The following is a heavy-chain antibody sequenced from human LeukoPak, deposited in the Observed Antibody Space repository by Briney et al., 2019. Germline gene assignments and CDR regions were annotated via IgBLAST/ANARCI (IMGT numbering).Heavy chain of an antibody. D-gene: IGHD3-10*01. J-gene: IGHJ4*02. CDR3: ATQEIKYYYGSGSYYGGY. V-gene: IGHV1-8*01. Sequence: GASVKVSCKASGYTFTSYDINWVRQATGQGLEWMGWMNPNSGNTGYAQKFQGRVTMTRNTSISAAYMELSSLRSEDTAVYYCATQEIKYYYGSGSYYGGYWGQGTLVTVSS. CDR2: MNPNSGNT. CDR1: GYTFTSYD.